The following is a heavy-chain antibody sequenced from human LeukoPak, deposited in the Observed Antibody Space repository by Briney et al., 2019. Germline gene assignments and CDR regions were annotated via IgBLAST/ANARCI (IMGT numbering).Heavy chain of an antibody. Sequence: GGSLRLSCAASGFTFSTDAMTWVRQAPGKGLEWVALISYDGSIKYYADSVKGRFTFSRDNSKDTLYLQMNSLRAEDTAVYYCARERPSMGYFDYWGQGTLVTVSS. CDR1: GFTFSTDA. D-gene: IGHD2/OR15-2a*01. CDR2: ISYDGSIK. CDR3: ARERPSMGYFDY. J-gene: IGHJ4*02. V-gene: IGHV3-30-3*01.